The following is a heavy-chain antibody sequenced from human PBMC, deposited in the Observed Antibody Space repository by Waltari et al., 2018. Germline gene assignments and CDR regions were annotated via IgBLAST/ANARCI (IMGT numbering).Heavy chain of an antibody. CDR1: GGSISSHY. D-gene: IGHD3-16*01. CDR2: IYYSGST. CDR3: ARDPGGGAFDI. Sequence: QVQLQESGPGLVKPSETLSLTCTVSGGSISSHYWSWIRQPPGKGLEWIGYIYYSGSTNYNPSLKSRVTISVDTSKNQFSLKLSSVTAADTVVYYCARDPGGGAFDIWGQGTMVTVSS. J-gene: IGHJ3*02. V-gene: IGHV4-59*11.